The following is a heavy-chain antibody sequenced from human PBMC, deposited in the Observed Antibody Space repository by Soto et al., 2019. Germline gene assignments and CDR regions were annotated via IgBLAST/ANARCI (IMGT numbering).Heavy chain of an antibody. D-gene: IGHD6-19*01. CDR2: ISYDGSNK. CDR1: GFTFSSYA. V-gene: IGHV3-30-3*01. Sequence: QVQLVESGGGVVQPGRYLRLSCAASGFTFSSYAMHWVRQAPGKGLEWVAVISYDGSNKYYADSVKGRFTISRDNSKNTLYLQMNSLRAEDTAVYYCARDRSSGLAGMDVWGQGTTVTVSS. J-gene: IGHJ6*02. CDR3: ARDRSSGLAGMDV.